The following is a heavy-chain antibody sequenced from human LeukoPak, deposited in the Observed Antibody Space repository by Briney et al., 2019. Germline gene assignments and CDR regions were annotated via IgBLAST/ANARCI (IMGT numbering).Heavy chain of an antibody. CDR3: ARALNHRYSSCWWGTEVAHIDY. V-gene: IGHV3-21*01. CDR2: ISSSSSYI. Sequence: GGSLRLSCAASGFTFSSYSMNWVRQAPGKGLEWVSSISSSSSYIYYADSVKGRFTISRDNAKNSLYLQMNSLRAEDTAVYYCARALNHRYSSCWWGTEVAHIDYWGQGTLVTVSS. D-gene: IGHD6-19*01. CDR1: GFTFSSYS. J-gene: IGHJ4*02.